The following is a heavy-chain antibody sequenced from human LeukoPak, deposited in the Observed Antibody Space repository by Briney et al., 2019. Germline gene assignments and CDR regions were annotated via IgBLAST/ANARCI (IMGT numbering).Heavy chain of an antibody. CDR3: ARVRDRYFEALEY. J-gene: IGHJ4*02. V-gene: IGHV3-23*01. D-gene: IGHD3-9*01. Sequence: GGSLRLSCAASGFTFNNYVMSWVRQAPGKGLEWVSSISGDGGSTYYADSVKGRFTISRDNSKSTLYLQMNSLRAEDTAVYYCARVRDRYFEALEYWGQGTLVTVSS. CDR1: GFTFNNYV. CDR2: ISGDGGST.